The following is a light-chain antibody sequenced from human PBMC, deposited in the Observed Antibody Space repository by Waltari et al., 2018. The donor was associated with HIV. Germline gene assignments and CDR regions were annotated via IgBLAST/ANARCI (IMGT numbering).Light chain of an antibody. CDR2: GAS. CDR1: QSVSSNY. Sequence: EIVLTQSPGTLSLSPGERAALSCRASQSVSSNYLAWFQQLPGQAPRLLIYGASSRATGIPDRFSGSGSGTDFTLTISRLEPADFAVYYCQQYGDSPYTFGQGTKLEIK. CDR3: QQYGDSPYT. J-gene: IGKJ2*01. V-gene: IGKV3-20*01.